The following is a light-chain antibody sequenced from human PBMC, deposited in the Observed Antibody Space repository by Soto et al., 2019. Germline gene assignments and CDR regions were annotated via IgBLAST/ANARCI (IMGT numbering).Light chain of an antibody. CDR3: AAWDDSLSGYVV. CDR2: SNN. V-gene: IGLV1-47*02. Sequence: QLVLTPPPSASGTPGQRVTISCSGSSSNIGSNYVYWYQQLPGTAPKLLIYSNNQRPSGVPDRFSGSKSGTSASLAISGLRSEDEADYYCAAWDDSLSGYVVFGGGTKLTVL. CDR1: SSNIGSNY. J-gene: IGLJ2*01.